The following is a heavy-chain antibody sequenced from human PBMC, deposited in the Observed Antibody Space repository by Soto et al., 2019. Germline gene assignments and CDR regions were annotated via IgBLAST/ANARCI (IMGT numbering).Heavy chain of an antibody. CDR2: IQKEADGGAT. J-gene: IGHJ4*02. Sequence: EVLLVESGGGLAKPGESLRLSCEASGFTFRNVWMTWIRRAPGRGLEWVATIQKEADGGATDYGAPVAGRFTISRDDSQRILYLQMTSLKSDDTGLYYCTTGENWGRGTLVTVAS. CDR3: TTGEN. CDR1: GFTFRNVW. V-gene: IGHV3-15*01. D-gene: IGHD3-16*01.